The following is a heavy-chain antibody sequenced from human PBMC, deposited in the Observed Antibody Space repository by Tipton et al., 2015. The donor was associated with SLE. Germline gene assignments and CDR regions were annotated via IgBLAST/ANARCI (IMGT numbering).Heavy chain of an antibody. V-gene: IGHV4-30-2*01. CDR2: IYHSGST. CDR1: GGSISSGGYS. J-gene: IGHJ4*02. D-gene: IGHD3-16*01. CDR3: ARVAVGDFDY. Sequence: TLSLTCAVSGGSISSGGYSWSWIRQPPGKGLEWIGYIYHSGSTHYNPSLKSRVTISVDRSKNQFSLKLSSVTAADTAVYYCARVAVGDFDYWGQGTLVTVSS.